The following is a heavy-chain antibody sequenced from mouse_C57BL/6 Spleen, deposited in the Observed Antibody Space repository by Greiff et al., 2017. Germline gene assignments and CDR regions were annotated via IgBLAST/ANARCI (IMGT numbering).Heavy chain of an antibody. CDR1: GYSITSGYY. Sequence: VQLKESGPGLVKPSQSLSLTCSVTGYSITSGYYWNWIRQFPGNKLEWMGYISYDGSNNYNPSLKNRISITRDTSKNQFFLKLNSVTTEDTATYYCARGWGVDYWGQGTSVTVSS. J-gene: IGHJ4*01. CDR3: ARGWGVDY. CDR2: ISYDGSN. V-gene: IGHV3-6*01. D-gene: IGHD2-3*01.